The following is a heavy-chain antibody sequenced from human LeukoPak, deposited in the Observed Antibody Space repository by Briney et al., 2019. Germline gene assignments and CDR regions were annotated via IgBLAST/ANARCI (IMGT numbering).Heavy chain of an antibody. CDR1: GYTFTSYY. CDR2: INPSGGST. V-gene: IGHV1-46*01. CDR3: ARDQETYYYGSGSPPGY. Sequence: ASVKVSCKASGYTFTSYYMHWVQQAPGQGLEWMGIINPSGGSTSYAQKFQGRVTMTRDMSTSTVYMELSSLRSEDTAVYYCARDQETYYYGSGSPPGYWGQGTLVTVSS. J-gene: IGHJ4*02. D-gene: IGHD3-10*01.